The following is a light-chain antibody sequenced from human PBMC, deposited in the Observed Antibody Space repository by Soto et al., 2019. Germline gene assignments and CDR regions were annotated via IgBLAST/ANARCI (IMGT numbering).Light chain of an antibody. Sequence: QLVLTQSSSASASLGSSVKLTCTRSSGHSSYIIAWHQQQPGKAPRYLLKLEGSGSYNKGSGVPDRFSGSSSGADRYLTISNLQFEDEADYYCETWDSNIHWVFGGGTKLTVL. V-gene: IGLV4-60*02. CDR1: SGHSSYI. J-gene: IGLJ3*02. CDR3: ETWDSNIHWV. CDR2: LEGSGSY.